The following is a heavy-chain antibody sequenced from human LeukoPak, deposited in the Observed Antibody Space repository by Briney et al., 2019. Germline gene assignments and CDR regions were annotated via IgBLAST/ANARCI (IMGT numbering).Heavy chain of an antibody. CDR2: ISYDGSNK. D-gene: IGHD2-21*02. CDR1: GFTFSSYA. J-gene: IGHJ6*02. Sequence: GGSLRLSCAASGFTFSSYAMHWVRQAPGKGLEWVAVISYDGSNKYYADSVKGRFTISRDNSKNTLYLQMNSLRAEYTAVYYCARVGYCGGDCYPPYYYYGMDVWGQGTTVTVSS. CDR3: ARVGYCGGDCYPPYYYYGMDV. V-gene: IGHV3-30-3*01.